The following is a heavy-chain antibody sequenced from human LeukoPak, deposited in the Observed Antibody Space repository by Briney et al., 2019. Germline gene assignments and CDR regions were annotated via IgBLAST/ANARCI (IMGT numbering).Heavy chain of an antibody. V-gene: IGHV3-23*01. CDR2: ISGSGGST. Sequence: GGSLRLSCAASGFTFSSYAMSWVRQAPGKGLEWVSAISGSGGSTYYADSVKGRFTISRDNSKNTLYLQMNSLRAEDTAVYYCAKDGGYCSSTSCHGPWWGQGTMVTVSS. CDR3: AKDGGYCSSTSCHGPW. CDR1: GFTFSSYA. D-gene: IGHD2-2*01. J-gene: IGHJ3*01.